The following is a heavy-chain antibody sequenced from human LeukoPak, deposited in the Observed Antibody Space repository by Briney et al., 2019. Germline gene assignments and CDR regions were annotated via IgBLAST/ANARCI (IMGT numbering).Heavy chain of an antibody. CDR3: VRPGSRNQTPFDS. CDR2: VYYIANT. CDR1: GASVGSAGYY. V-gene: IGHV4-61*08. D-gene: IGHD3-10*01. Sequence: PSETLSLTCTVSGASVGSAGYYWSWIRQPPGGGLEWIGYVYYIANTNYNPSLKSRVTISVDTSKNQFSLKLTSVTAADSGVYYCVRPGSRNQTPFDSWGQGTLVTVSS. J-gene: IGHJ4*02.